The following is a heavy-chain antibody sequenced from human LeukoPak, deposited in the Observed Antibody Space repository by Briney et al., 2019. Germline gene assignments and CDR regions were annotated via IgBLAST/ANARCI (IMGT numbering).Heavy chain of an antibody. CDR1: GGSISSGDYY. J-gene: IGHJ6*02. V-gene: IGHV4-30-4*01. CDR3: ARGPSGDLGYYYYYGMDV. D-gene: IGHD4-17*01. CDR2: IYYSGST. Sequence: PSQTLSLTCTVSGGSISSGDYYWSWIRQPPGKGLEWIGYIYYSGSTYYNPSLKSRVTISVDTSKNQFSLKLSSVTAADMAVYYCARGPSGDLGYYYYYGMDVWGQGTTVTVSS.